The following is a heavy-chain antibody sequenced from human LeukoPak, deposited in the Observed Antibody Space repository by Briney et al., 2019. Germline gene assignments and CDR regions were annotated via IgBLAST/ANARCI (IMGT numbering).Heavy chain of an antibody. D-gene: IGHD3-22*01. CDR1: GGSISSYY. Sequence: SETLSLTCTVSGGSISSYYWSWIRQPPGKGLEWIGYIYYSGSTNYNPSLKSRVTISVDTSKNQFSLKLSSVTAADTAVYYCAMGIYDSSGYYYEGIDYWGQGTLVTVSS. CDR2: IYYSGST. CDR3: AMGIYDSSGYYYEGIDY. J-gene: IGHJ4*02. V-gene: IGHV4-59*12.